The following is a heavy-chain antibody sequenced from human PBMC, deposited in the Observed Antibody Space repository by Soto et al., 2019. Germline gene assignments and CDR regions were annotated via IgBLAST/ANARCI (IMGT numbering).Heavy chain of an antibody. CDR1: GGTFSSYA. Sequence: QVQLVQSGAEVKKPGFSVKVSCKASGGTFSSYAISWVRQAPGQGLEWMGGIIPIFGTANYAQKFQGRVTITADESTSTAYMELSSLRSEDTAVYYCARAVGRYCSGGSCYSQYFQHWGQGTLVTVSS. J-gene: IGHJ1*01. D-gene: IGHD2-15*01. V-gene: IGHV1-69*01. CDR3: ARAVGRYCSGGSCYSQYFQH. CDR2: IIPIFGTA.